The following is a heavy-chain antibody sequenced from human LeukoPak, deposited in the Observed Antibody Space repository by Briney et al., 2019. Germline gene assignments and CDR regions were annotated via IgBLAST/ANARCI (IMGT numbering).Heavy chain of an antibody. J-gene: IGHJ4*02. CDR3: AREEYSYGYVDY. V-gene: IGHV3-48*03. CDR1: GFTFSSYE. D-gene: IGHD5-18*01. CDR2: ISSSGSTI. Sequence: GGSLRLSCAASGFTFSSYEMNWVRQAPGKGLEWVSYISSSGSTIYYADSVKGRFTISRDNAKNSLYLQMNSLRAEDTAVYYCAREEYSYGYVDYWGQGTLVTVSS.